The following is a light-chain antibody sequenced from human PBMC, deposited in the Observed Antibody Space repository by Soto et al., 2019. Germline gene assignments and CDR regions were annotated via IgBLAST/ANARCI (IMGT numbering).Light chain of an antibody. V-gene: IGKV3-20*01. J-gene: IGKJ1*01. Sequence: EIVLTHSPGTLSLSLWERATLSCRASQSVSTNLAWYQQKPGQPPRLLIYDASTRANGIPDRFSGSGSGTDFTLTISRLEPEDFAAYYCQQYGSSPPWTFGQGTKVDIK. CDR3: QQYGSSPPWT. CDR2: DAS. CDR1: QSVSTN.